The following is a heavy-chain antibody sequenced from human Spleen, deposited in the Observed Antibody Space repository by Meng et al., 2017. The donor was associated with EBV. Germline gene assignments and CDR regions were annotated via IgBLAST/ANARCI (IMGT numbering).Heavy chain of an antibody. J-gene: IGHJ4*02. D-gene: IGHD6-19*01. CDR3: ARDPPEEAVAGRY. V-gene: IGHV3-23*01. CDR2: VSGSGGST. Sequence: EVQLLESGGGLVQPGGSLRFSCAASGFTFSSYAMSWVRQAPGKGLEWVSAVSGSGGSTYYADSVKGRFTISRDNSKNTLYLQMNSLRAEDTAVYYCARDPPEEAVAGRYWGQGTLVTVAS. CDR1: GFTFSSYA.